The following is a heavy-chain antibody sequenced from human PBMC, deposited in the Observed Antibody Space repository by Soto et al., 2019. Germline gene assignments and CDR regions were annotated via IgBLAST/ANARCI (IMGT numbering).Heavy chain of an antibody. CDR2: IGPESGAT. CDR1: GYTFTGHY. D-gene: IGHD1-26*01. V-gene: IGHV1-2*02. Sequence: GGPVKVSCKASGYTFTGHYIHWVRQAPEQGPEWMGEIGPESGATRYAQRFQGRVTMTRDMSITTVYMELSNLSPDDTAVYYCGRGRSGQIVVFYWGQGTPVTVSS. J-gene: IGHJ4*02. CDR3: GRGRSGQIVVFY.